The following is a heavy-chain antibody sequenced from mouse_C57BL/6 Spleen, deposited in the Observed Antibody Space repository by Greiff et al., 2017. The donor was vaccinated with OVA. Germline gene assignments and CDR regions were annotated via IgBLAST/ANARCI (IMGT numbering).Heavy chain of an antibody. Sequence: VQLQESGPGLVKPSQSLSLTCSVTGYSITSGYYWNWIRQFPGNKLEWMGYISYDGSNNYNPSLKNRISITRDTSKNQFFLKLNSVTTEDTATYYCAREDYGSSLVYWGQGTTLTVSS. CDR1: GYSITSGYY. V-gene: IGHV3-6*01. CDR2: ISYDGSN. CDR3: AREDYGSSLVY. J-gene: IGHJ2*01. D-gene: IGHD1-1*01.